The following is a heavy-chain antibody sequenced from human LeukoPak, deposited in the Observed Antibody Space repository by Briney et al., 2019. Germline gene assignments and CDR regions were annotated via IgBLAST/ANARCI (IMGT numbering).Heavy chain of an antibody. J-gene: IGHJ4*02. V-gene: IGHV4-4*07. CDR2: IYTSGST. CDR3: ARDTSTTYYDFWSGYQAEGFDY. Sequence: SETLSLTCTVSGGSISSYYWSWIRQPAGKGLEWIGRIYTSGSTNYNPSLKSRVTMSVDTSKNQFSLKLSSVTAADTAVYYCARDTSTTYYDFWSGYQAEGFDYWGQGTLVTVSS. D-gene: IGHD3-3*01. CDR1: GGSISSYY.